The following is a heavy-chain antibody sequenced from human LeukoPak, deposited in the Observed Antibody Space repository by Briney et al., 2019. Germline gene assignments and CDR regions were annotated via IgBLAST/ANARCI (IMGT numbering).Heavy chain of an antibody. CDR3: ARDCGDYFDY. J-gene: IGHJ4*02. V-gene: IGHV1-18*01. CDR1: GGTFSSYG. CDR2: ISAYNGNT. D-gene: IGHD2-21*01. Sequence: ASVKVSCKASGGTFSSYGISWVRQAPGQGLEWMGWISAYNGNTNYAQKLQGRVTMTRDTSTSTVYMELSSLRSEDTAVYYCARDCGDYFDYWGQGTLVTVSS.